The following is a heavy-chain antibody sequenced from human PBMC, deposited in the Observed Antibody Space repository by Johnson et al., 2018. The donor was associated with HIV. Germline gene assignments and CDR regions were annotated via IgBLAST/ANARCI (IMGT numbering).Heavy chain of an antibody. J-gene: IGHJ3*02. CDR3: ARDNNLSSAFDI. CDR2: ISYDGSNK. CDR1: GFTFSSYA. V-gene: IGHV3-30*14. D-gene: IGHD2/OR15-2a*01. Sequence: QVQLVESGGGVVQPGRSLRLSCAASGFTFSSYAMHWVRQAPGKGLEWVAVISYDGSNKYYADSVKGRFTISRDNSKNTLYLQMHSLRAEDTAVYYCARDNNLSSAFDIWGQGTMVTVSS.